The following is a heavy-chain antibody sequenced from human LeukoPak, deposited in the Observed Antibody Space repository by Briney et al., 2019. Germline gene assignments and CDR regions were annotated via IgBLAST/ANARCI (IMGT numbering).Heavy chain of an antibody. CDR1: GGSISSGDYY. V-gene: IGHV4-30-4*01. Sequence: SETLSLTCTVSGGSISSGDYYWSWIRQPPGKGLEWIGYIYYSGSTYYNPSLKSRVTISVDTSKNQFSLKLSSVTAADTAVYYCAREGDYGDYFDYWGQGTLVTVSS. D-gene: IGHD4-17*01. J-gene: IGHJ4*02. CDR2: IYYSGST. CDR3: AREGDYGDYFDY.